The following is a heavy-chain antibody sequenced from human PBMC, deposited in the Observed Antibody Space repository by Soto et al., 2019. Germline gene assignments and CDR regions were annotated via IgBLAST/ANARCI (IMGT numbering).Heavy chain of an antibody. V-gene: IGHV3-23*01. Sequence: EVQLLESGGGLVQPGGSLRLSCAASGFTFSSYAMSWVRQAPGKGLEWVSAISGSGGSTYYADSVKGRFTIARDISKKSLYLQMNSLRSDDTAVYYCAKAVRITGVRARQGYDYCMDSCGQGTTVTVS. CDR1: GFTFSSYA. CDR3: AKAVRITGVRARQGYDYCMDS. D-gene: IGHD3-10*01. CDR2: ISGSGGST. J-gene: IGHJ6*02.